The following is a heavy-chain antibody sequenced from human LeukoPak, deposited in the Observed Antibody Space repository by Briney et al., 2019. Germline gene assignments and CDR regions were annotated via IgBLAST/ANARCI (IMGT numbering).Heavy chain of an antibody. CDR3: ARRDYSGDYFDY. CDR1: AASISNYY. V-gene: IGHV4-4*09. D-gene: IGHD2-15*01. CDR2: ISTSGST. Sequence: SETLSLTCAVSAASISNYYWSWIRQAPGKGLEWIGYISTSGSTNYNPSLKSRVSISLDTSKNRFSLNLNFVTAADTAVYYCARRDYSGDYFDYWGQGTLVTVSS. J-gene: IGHJ4*02.